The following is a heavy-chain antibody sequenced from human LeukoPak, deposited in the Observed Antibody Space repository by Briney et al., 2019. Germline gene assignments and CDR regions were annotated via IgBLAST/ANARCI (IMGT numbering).Heavy chain of an antibody. V-gene: IGHV4-4*07. CDR2: IYTSGST. D-gene: IGHD4-11*01. CDR3: AREPGPYSNYDWFDP. Sequence: PSETLSLTCTVSGGSISSYYWSWIRQPAGKGLGWIGRIYTSGSTNYNPSLKSRVTMSVDTSKNQFSLKLSSVTAADTAVYYCAREPGPYSNYDWFDPWGQGTLVTVSS. J-gene: IGHJ5*02. CDR1: GGSISSYY.